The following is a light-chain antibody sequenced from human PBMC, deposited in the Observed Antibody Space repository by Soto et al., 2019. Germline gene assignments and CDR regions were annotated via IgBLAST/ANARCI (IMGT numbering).Light chain of an antibody. CDR2: AAS. CDR1: QGISNY. Sequence: IHMTHSPSSVSSSVGDRVAIACRASQGISNYLAWYQQKPGKVPKLLIYAASTLQSGVPSRFSGSGSGTDFTLTISSLQPEDVATYYCQKYNSALYTFGQGTRLEIK. V-gene: IGKV1-27*01. CDR3: QKYNSALYT. J-gene: IGKJ5*01.